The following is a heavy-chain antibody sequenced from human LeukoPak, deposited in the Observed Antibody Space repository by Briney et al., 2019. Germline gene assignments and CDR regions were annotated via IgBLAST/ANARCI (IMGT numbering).Heavy chain of an antibody. Sequence: PGGSLRLSCAASGFTFSTYAMHWVRQAPGKGLEWVSSITSSSSYTFYADSVKGRFTISRDNAKNSLYLQMNSLRAEDTALYYCAKGSAAWYYYYMDVWGKGTTVTISS. J-gene: IGHJ6*03. D-gene: IGHD6-13*01. CDR1: GFTFSTYA. V-gene: IGHV3-21*04. CDR3: AKGSAAWYYYYMDV. CDR2: ITSSSSYT.